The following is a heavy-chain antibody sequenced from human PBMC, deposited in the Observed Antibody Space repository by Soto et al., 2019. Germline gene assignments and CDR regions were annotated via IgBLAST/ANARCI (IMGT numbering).Heavy chain of an antibody. D-gene: IGHD2-15*01. CDR2: INPGSNST. CDR1: NDSLSSHF. Sequence: ASVKVSFKASNDSLSSHFIHWMRQAPGEGLEWMGIINPGSNSTKYSKEFQGRLTLTSDMSSRTVYLQLRNLSSDDTDVYYSAGDSSRVSSVVAASWGQGTLGTVST. CDR3: AGDSSRVSSVVAAS. V-gene: IGHV1-46*01. J-gene: IGHJ5*02.